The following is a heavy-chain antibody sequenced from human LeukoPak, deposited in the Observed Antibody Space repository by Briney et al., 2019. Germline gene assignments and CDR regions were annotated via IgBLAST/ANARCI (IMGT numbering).Heavy chain of an antibody. D-gene: IGHD3-3*01. CDR3: ARGSRFGVVGRDAFDI. CDR2: IYSGGST. CDR1: GFTVSSNY. J-gene: IGHJ3*02. Sequence: GGSLRLSCAASGFTVSSNYMSWVRQAPGKGLEWVSVIYSGGSTYYADSVKGRFTISRDNAKNSLYLQMNSLRAEDTAVYYCARGSRFGVVGRDAFDIWGQGTMVTVSS. V-gene: IGHV3-53*01.